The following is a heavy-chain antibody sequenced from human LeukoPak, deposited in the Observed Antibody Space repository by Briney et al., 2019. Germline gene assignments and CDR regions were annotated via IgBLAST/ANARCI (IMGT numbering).Heavy chain of an antibody. CDR2: MNANSGGA. CDR1: GYSVSASY. D-gene: IGHD3-10*01. Sequence: ASVKVSCKTSGYSVSASYLHWVRQAPGQGLEWMGWMNANSGGANSAQKFQGRVTLTRETAISTAYMELSSLRSVHTGVYYSAKDFDYGSGSAFDYWGQGTLVTVSS. CDR3: AKDFDYGSGSAFDY. V-gene: IGHV1-2*02. J-gene: IGHJ4*02.